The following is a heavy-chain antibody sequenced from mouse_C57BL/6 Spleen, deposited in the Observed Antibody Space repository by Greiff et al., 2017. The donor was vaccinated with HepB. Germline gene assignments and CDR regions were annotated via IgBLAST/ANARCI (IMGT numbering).Heavy chain of an antibody. Sequence: EVKLMESGPGLVKPSQSLSLTCSVTGYSITSGYYWNWIRQFPGNKLEWMGYISYDGSNNYNPSLKNRISITRDTSKNQFFLKLNSVTTEDTATYYCARADGYYIFDYWGQGTTLTVSS. CDR1: GYSITSGYY. CDR3: ARADGYYIFDY. CDR2: ISYDGSN. D-gene: IGHD2-3*01. V-gene: IGHV3-6*01. J-gene: IGHJ2*01.